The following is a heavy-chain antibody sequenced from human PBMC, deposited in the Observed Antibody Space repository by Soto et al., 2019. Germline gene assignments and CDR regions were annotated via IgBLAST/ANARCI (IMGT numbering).Heavy chain of an antibody. CDR1: GFSFSSYS. J-gene: IGHJ2*01. Sequence: GGSLRLSCEASGFSFSSYSMNWVRQAPGKGLEWLSFISSTSITIYYADSVKGRSTISRDNAKNSLYLQMNSLRAEDTAIYYCARMTTNWFFDLWGRGALVTVSS. V-gene: IGHV3-48*04. CDR3: ARMTTNWFFDL. CDR2: ISSTSITI. D-gene: IGHD4-17*01.